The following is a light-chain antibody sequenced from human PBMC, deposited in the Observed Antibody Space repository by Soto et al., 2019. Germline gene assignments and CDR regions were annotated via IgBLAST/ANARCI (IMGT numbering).Light chain of an antibody. Sequence: QSALTQPPSASGSPGQSLTISCTGTSSDVGFYNFVSWYQQRPGKAPKLVIYEVTKRPSGVPDRFSGSKSGSTASLTVSGLQAGDEADYYCASYAGTRLFVFGSGTKLTVL. J-gene: IGLJ1*01. CDR1: SSDVGFYNF. V-gene: IGLV2-8*01. CDR2: EVT. CDR3: ASYAGTRLFV.